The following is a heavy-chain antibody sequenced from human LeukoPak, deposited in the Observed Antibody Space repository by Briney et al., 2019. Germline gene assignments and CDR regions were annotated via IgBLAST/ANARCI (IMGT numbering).Heavy chain of an antibody. V-gene: IGHV1-2*02. D-gene: IGHD1-26*01. J-gene: IGHJ4*02. CDR3: ARDPNSGSYL. CDR2: INPNSGGT. Sequence: ASVKVSCKASGYTFTSYGISWVRQAPGQGLEWMGWINPNSGGTNYAQKFQGRVTMTRDTSISTAYMELSRLRSDDTAVYYCARDPNSGSYLWGQGTLVTVSS. CDR1: GYTFTSYG.